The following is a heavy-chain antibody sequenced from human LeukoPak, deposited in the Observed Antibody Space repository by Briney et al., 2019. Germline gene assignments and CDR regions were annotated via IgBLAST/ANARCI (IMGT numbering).Heavy chain of an antibody. J-gene: IGHJ5*02. Sequence: SETLSLTCTVSGGSISSGSYYWSWIRQPAGKGLEWIGRIYTSGSTNYNPSLKSRVTISVDTSKNQFSLKLSSVTAADTAVYYCARASPSITMVRGVTDWFDPWGQGTLVTVSS. CDR1: GGSISSGSYY. D-gene: IGHD3-10*01. V-gene: IGHV4-61*02. CDR2: IYTSGST. CDR3: ARASPSITMVRGVTDWFDP.